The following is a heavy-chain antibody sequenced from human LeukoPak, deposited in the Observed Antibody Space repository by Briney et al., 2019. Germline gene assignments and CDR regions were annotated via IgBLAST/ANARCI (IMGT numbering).Heavy chain of an antibody. V-gene: IGHV4-34*01. Sequence: PSETLSLTRAVYGGSFSGYYWSWIRQPPGKGLEWIGEINHSGSTNYNPSLKSRVTISVDTSKNQFSLKLSSVTAADTAVYYCARGRDSYGNYFDYWGQGTLVTVSS. D-gene: IGHD5-18*01. CDR3: ARGRDSYGNYFDY. CDR1: GGSFSGYY. J-gene: IGHJ4*02. CDR2: INHSGST.